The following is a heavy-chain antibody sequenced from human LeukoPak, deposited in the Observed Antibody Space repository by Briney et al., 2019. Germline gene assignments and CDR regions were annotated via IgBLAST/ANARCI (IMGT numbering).Heavy chain of an antibody. V-gene: IGHV3-7*01. D-gene: IGHD6-13*01. CDR2: IKQDGSEK. Sequence: PGGSLRLSCAASGSTFSSYWMSWVRQAPGKGLEWVANIKQDGSEKYYVESVKGRFTISRDNAKNSLYLQMNSLRAEDTAIYYCATGQQLGYWGQGTLVTVSS. J-gene: IGHJ4*02. CDR1: GSTFSSYW. CDR3: ATGQQLGY.